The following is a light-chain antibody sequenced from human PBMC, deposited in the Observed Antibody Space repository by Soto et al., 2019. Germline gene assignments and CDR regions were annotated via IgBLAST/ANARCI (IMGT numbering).Light chain of an antibody. CDR1: SSDIGYNY. V-gene: IGLV1-47*02. CDR2: ANN. J-gene: IGLJ3*02. CDR3: AVWDDRRTGRVWV. Sequence: SALTQPPLASGPPGQRRTISCAGSSSDIGYNYVYSYHHLPGTGPKLLVYANNQRASGAPDRFSASKSGTSASLAISGRRSEDEAEYYCAVWDDRRTGRVWVFGGGTK.